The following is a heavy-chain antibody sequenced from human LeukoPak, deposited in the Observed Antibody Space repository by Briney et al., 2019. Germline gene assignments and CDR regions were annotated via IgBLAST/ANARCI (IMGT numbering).Heavy chain of an antibody. D-gene: IGHD6-13*01. CDR2: IKQDGSEK. Sequence: GGSLRLSCAASGFTFSSHGMSWVRQAPGKGLEWVANIKQDGSEKYYVDSGKGRFTISRDNAKNSLYLQMNSLRAEDTAVYYCARDGRSWYYHNWFDPWGQGTLVTVSS. CDR1: GFTFSSHG. J-gene: IGHJ5*02. CDR3: ARDGRSWYYHNWFDP. V-gene: IGHV3-7*01.